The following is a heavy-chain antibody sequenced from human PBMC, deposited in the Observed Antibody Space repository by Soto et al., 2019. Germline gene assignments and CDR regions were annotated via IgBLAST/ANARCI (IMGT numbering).Heavy chain of an antibody. Sequence: QVQLVQSGAEVKKPGASVKVSCKASGYTFTSYYMHWVRQAPGQGLEWMGIINPSGGSTSYAQKFQGRVTMTRDTSTSTVYMELSSLRSEDTAVYYCVGGYYDSSGPGRFDYWGQGTLVTVSS. CDR3: VGGYYDSSGPGRFDY. CDR1: GYTFTSYY. V-gene: IGHV1-46*01. D-gene: IGHD3-22*01. CDR2: INPSGGST. J-gene: IGHJ4*02.